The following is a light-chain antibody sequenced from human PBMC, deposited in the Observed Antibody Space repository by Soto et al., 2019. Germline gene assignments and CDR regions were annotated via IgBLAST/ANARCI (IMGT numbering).Light chain of an antibody. CDR1: QSVSSY. CDR2: DAS. J-gene: IGKJ1*01. Sequence: EIVLTQSPATLSWSPGERATLSCRASQSVSSYLALYQQKPGQAPRLLIYDASNRATGIPARFSGTRYGTDLTLTIPSLEPEAFAVYYCQQRSNWLWTFGQGTKVDI. CDR3: QQRSNWLWT. V-gene: IGKV3-11*01.